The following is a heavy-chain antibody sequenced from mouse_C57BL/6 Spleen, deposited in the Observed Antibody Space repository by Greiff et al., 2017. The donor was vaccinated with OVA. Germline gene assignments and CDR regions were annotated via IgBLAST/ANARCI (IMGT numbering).Heavy chain of an antibody. Sequence: EVQGVESGGDLVKPGGSLKLSCAASGFTFSSYGMSWVRQTPDKRLEWVATISSGGSYTYYPDSVKGRFTISRDNAKNTLYLQMSRLKSEDTAMYYCARLGLPYYFDYWGQGTTLTVSS. D-gene: IGHD2-10*01. CDR3: ARLGLPYYFDY. V-gene: IGHV5-6*01. J-gene: IGHJ2*01. CDR2: ISSGGSYT. CDR1: GFTFSSYG.